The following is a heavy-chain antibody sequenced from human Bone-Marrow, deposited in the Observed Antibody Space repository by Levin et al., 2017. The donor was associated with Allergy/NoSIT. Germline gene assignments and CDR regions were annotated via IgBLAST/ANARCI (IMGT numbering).Heavy chain of an antibody. Sequence: PSETLSLTCTVSGGSISSYYWSWIRQPAGKGLEWIGRIYTSGSTNYNPSLKSRVTMSVDTSKNQFSLKLSSVTAADTAVYYCARGYSSPYDFRYYFDYWGQGTLVTVSS. CDR2: IYTSGST. D-gene: IGHD3-3*01. CDR1: GGSISSYY. CDR3: ARGYSSPYDFRYYFDY. J-gene: IGHJ4*02. V-gene: IGHV4-4*07.